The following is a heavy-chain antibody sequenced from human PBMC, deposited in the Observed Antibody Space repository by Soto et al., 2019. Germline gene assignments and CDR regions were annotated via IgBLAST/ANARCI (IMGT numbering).Heavy chain of an antibody. CDR3: ATSGIGYCTNGVCYRMGYYYYYGMDV. CDR2: ISAYNGNT. D-gene: IGHD2-8*01. CDR1: GYTFTGYY. V-gene: IGHV1-18*04. Sequence: ASVKVSCKASGYTFTGYYMHWVRQAPGQGLEWMGWISAYNGNTNYAQKLQGRVTMTTDTSTSTAYMELRSLRSDDTAVYYCATSGIGYCTNGVCYRMGYYYYYGMDVWGQGTTVTVSS. J-gene: IGHJ6*02.